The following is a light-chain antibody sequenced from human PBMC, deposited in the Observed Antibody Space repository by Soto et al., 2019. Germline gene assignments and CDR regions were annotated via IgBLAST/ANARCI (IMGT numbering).Light chain of an antibody. CDR2: DVS. CDR3: SSYTSRSLYV. Sequence: QSALTQPASVSGSPGQSITISCTGTSSDVGDYNYVSWYQQHPGKAPKLMIYDVSNRPAGVSNRFSGSKSGNTASLTISGLQADDEADYYCSSYTSRSLYVFGTGTKLTVL. V-gene: IGLV2-14*01. J-gene: IGLJ1*01. CDR1: SSDVGDYNY.